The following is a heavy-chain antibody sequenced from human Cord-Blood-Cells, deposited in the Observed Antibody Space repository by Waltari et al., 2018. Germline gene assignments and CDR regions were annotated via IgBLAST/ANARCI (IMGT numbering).Heavy chain of an antibody. D-gene: IGHD3-22*01. CDR2: IIPILGIA. CDR3: ASNYYDSSGYYYARFDY. J-gene: IGHJ4*02. Sequence: QVQLVQSGAEVKKPGSSVKVSCKASGGTFSRFTISWVRQAPGQGLEWMGRIIPILGIANYAQKFQGRVTITADKSTSTAYMELSSLRSEDTAVYYCASNYYDSSGYYYARFDYWGQGTLVTVSS. CDR1: GGTFSRFT. V-gene: IGHV1-69*02.